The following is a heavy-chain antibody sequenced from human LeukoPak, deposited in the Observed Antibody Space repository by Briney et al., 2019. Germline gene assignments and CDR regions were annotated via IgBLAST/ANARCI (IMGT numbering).Heavy chain of an antibody. D-gene: IGHD4-17*01. CDR3: AKMDYGDYFIHY. CDR2: ISGSGGST. CDR1: GFTFSSYA. Sequence: PGGSLRLSCAASGFTFSSYAMSWVRQAPGKGLEWVSSISGSGGSTYYADSVKGRFTISRDNSKSTLYLQLNSLRAEDAAVYYCAKMDYGDYFIHYWGQGTLVTVSS. J-gene: IGHJ4*02. V-gene: IGHV3-23*01.